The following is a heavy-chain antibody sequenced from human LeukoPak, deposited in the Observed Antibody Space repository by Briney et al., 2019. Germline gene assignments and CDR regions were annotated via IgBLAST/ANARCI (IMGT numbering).Heavy chain of an antibody. D-gene: IGHD4-17*01. CDR2: INPNSGGT. CDR1: GYTFTGYY. J-gene: IGHJ4*02. CDR3: ARGDYVFDY. Sequence: ASVKVSCKASGYTFTGYYMRWVRQAPGQGLEWMGWINPNSGGTNYAQKFQGWVTMTRDTSISTACMELSRLRSDDTAVYYCARGDYVFDYWGQGTLVTVSS. V-gene: IGHV1-2*04.